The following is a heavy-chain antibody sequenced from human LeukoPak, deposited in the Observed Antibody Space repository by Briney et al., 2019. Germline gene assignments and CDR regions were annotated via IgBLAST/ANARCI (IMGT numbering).Heavy chain of an antibody. CDR1: GFTFSSYS. CDR3: AKDLTVAGGYFDWLFTDY. J-gene: IGHJ4*02. Sequence: GGSLRLSCAASGFTFSSYSMNWVRQAPGKGLEWVSYISSSSSTIYYADSVKGRFTISRDNAKNSLYLQMNSLRAEDTAVYYCAKDLTVAGGYFDWLFTDYWGQGTLVTVSS. CDR2: ISSSSSTI. D-gene: IGHD3-9*01. V-gene: IGHV3-48*01.